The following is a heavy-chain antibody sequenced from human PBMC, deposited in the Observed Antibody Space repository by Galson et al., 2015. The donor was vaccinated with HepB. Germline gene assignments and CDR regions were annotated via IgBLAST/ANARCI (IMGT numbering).Heavy chain of an antibody. D-gene: IGHD6-13*01. CDR1: GFTFSNAW. J-gene: IGHJ6*02. V-gene: IGHV3-15*01. CDR2: IKSKTDGGTT. Sequence: SLRLSCAASGFTFSNAWMSWVRQAPGKGLEWVGCIKSKTDGGTTDYAAPVKGRFTISRDDSKNTLYLQMNSLKTEDTAVYYCTTRIAAAGTEYYYYYYGMDVWGQGTTVTVSS. CDR3: TTRIAAAGTEYYYYYYGMDV.